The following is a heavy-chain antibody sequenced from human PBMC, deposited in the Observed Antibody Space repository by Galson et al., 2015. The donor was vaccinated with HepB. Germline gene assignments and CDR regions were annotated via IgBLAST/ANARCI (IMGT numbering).Heavy chain of an antibody. CDR1: GFTFSSNA. V-gene: IGHV3-30-3*01. CDR2: ISYDGSNK. D-gene: IGHD2-2*01. J-gene: IGHJ3*02. Sequence: SLRLSCAASGFTFSSNAMHWVRQAPGKGLEWVAVISYDGSNKYYADSVKGRFTISRDNSKNTLYLQMNSLRAEDTAVYYCAREDVVVPAVPGAFDIWGQGTMVTVSS. CDR3: AREDVVVPAVPGAFDI.